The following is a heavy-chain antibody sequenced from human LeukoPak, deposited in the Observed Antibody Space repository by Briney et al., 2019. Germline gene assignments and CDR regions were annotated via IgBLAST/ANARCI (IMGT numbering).Heavy chain of an antibody. CDR2: IYSGGIT. CDR3: ACSSGYYYIVY. CDR1: GFTVSSNY. J-gene: IGHJ4*02. V-gene: IGHV3-53*01. Sequence: GGSLRLSCAASGFTVSSNYMSWVRQAPGKGLEWVSVIYSGGITYYAHSVRGPFTISRDNSKNTLYLQMNSLRAEDTAVYYCACSSGYYYIVYWGQGTLVTVSS. D-gene: IGHD3-22*01.